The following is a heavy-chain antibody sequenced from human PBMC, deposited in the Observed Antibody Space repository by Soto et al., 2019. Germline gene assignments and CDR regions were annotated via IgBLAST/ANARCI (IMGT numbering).Heavy chain of an antibody. CDR1: GYTFSTYG. V-gene: IGHV1-3*01. D-gene: IGHD1-1*01. Sequence: GASVKVSCKASGYTFSTYGMHWVRQAPGQSLEWMGWLNGGTGQTRYSQRFQDRVIITRDTSASTGYMELSSLRSEDTVVYYCARGKGMEENYFYYGLDIWGQGTTVTVSS. CDR2: LNGGTGQT. CDR3: ARGKGMEENYFYYGLDI. J-gene: IGHJ6*02.